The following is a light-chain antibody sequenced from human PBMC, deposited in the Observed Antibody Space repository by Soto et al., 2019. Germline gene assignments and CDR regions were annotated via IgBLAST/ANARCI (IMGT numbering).Light chain of an antibody. V-gene: IGLV2-14*01. CDR2: EVN. CDR1: SSDVGSYNY. CDR3: SSYTDSSTVV. J-gene: IGLJ1*01. Sequence: ALTQPASVSGSPGQSITISRTGTSSDVGSYNYVSWYQHHPGKAPKLMIYEVNNRPSGVSNRFSGSKSGNTASLTISGVQAEDEADYYCSSYTDSSTVVFGTGTKVTVL.